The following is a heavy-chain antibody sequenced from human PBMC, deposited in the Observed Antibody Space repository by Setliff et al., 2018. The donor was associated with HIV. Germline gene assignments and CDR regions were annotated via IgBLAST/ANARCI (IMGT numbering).Heavy chain of an antibody. CDR2: INAGDGNT. V-gene: IGHV1-3*01. CDR3: ARDGAFVWGTYRYQGFDH. D-gene: IGHD3-16*02. Sequence: ASVKVSCKASGYIFSNFAMHWVRQVPGPRLEWMGWINAGDGNTKYSQNIQGRVSITRDTSATTVYMGLSRLRSEDTAVYYCARDGAFVWGTYRYQGFDHWGQGTLVTVSS. CDR1: GYIFSNFA. J-gene: IGHJ4*02.